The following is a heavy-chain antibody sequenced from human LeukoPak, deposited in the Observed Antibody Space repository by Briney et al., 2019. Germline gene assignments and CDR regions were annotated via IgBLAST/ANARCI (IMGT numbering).Heavy chain of an antibody. D-gene: IGHD6-13*01. V-gene: IGHV3-7*01. CDR1: GFTFSDYW. CDR3: ARDRVWTVLY. J-gene: IGHJ4*02. Sequence: PGGSLRLSCAASGFTFSDYWMSWVRQPPGKGLEWVANIKQDGSEKYYVDSVKGRFTISRDNAKNSLYLQMNSLRAEDTAVYYCARDRVWTVLYWGQGTLVTVSS. CDR2: IKQDGSEK.